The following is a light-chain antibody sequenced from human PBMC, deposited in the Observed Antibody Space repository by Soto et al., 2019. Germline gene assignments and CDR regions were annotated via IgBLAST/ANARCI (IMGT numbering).Light chain of an antibody. CDR1: QSVSSN. Sequence: MTQSPATLSVSPGERATLSCRASQSVSSNLAWYQQTPGQAPRLLIYGASTRATGVPARFSGSGSGTEFTLTISSLQSEDFAVYYCQQYNNWPSHITFGPGTKVDIK. CDR3: QQYNNWPSHIT. J-gene: IGKJ3*01. V-gene: IGKV3-15*01. CDR2: GAS.